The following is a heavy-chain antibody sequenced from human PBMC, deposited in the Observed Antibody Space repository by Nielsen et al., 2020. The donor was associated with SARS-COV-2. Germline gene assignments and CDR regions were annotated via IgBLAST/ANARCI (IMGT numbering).Heavy chain of an antibody. CDR1: GFSFSDYA. CDR2: VNKRGDST. Sequence: GGSLRLSCAASGFSFSDYAMSWVRRAPGKGLQWVSAVNKRGDSTFYADSVKGRFSISRDNSKNTLYLQMNSLRAEDTAVYYCTTSIAVAGTPVMDVWGQGTTVTVSS. V-gene: IGHV3-23*01. J-gene: IGHJ6*02. CDR3: TTSIAVAGTPVMDV. D-gene: IGHD6-19*01.